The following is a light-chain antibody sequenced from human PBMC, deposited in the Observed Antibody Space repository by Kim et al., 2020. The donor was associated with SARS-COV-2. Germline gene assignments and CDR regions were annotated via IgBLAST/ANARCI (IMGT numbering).Light chain of an antibody. Sequence: SPGERATLSCRASQSVSSYLAWYQQKPGQAPRLLVYDASNRATSIPARFSGSGSGTDFTLTISSLEPEDFAVYYCQQRSNRPGGFFGGGTKVDIK. V-gene: IGKV3-11*01. CDR3: QQRSNRPGGF. CDR2: DAS. CDR1: QSVSSY. J-gene: IGKJ4*01.